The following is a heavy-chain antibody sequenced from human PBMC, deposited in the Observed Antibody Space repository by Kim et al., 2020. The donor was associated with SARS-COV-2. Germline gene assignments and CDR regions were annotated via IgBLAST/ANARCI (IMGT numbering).Heavy chain of an antibody. V-gene: IGHV4-59*01. CDR2: IYYIGSA. CDR1: GGSMNNYY. Sequence: SETLSLTCTVSGGSMNNYYWNWIRQPPGKGLEWIGYIYYIGSAAYNPSLKSRVTISVDTSKSQFSLKVSSVTAADTAVYSCARDRLFGGFFDYWGQGTLVTVSS. J-gene: IGHJ4*02. D-gene: IGHD3-10*01. CDR3: ARDRLFGGFFDY.